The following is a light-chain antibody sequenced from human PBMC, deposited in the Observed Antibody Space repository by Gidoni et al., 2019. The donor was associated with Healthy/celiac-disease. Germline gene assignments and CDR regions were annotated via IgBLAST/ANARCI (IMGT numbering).Light chain of an antibody. J-gene: IGKJ4*01. CDR3: QQLNSYPF. CDR1: QGISSY. Sequence: IQLTQSPSSLSASVGDRVTITCRASQGISSYLAWYQQKPWKAPKLLIYAASTLQSGVPSRFSGSGSGTDFPLTISSLQPEDFATYYCQQLNSYPFFGGGTKVEIQ. CDR2: AAS. V-gene: IGKV1-9*01.